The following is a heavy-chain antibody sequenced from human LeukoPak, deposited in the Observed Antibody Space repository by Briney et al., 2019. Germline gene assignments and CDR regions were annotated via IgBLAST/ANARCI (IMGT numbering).Heavy chain of an antibody. Sequence: SETLSLTCTVSGGSISSYYWSWIRQPPGKGLEWIGYIYYSGSTNYNPSLKSRVTISVDTSKNQFSLKLGSVTAADTAVYYCARQSGSGSYGIDPWGQGTLVTVSS. CDR3: ARQSGSGSYGIDP. CDR1: GGSISSYY. V-gene: IGHV4-59*08. CDR2: IYYSGST. D-gene: IGHD3-10*01. J-gene: IGHJ5*02.